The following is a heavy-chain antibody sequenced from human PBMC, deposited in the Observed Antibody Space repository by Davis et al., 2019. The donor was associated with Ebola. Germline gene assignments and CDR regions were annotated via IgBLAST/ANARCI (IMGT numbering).Heavy chain of an antibody. Sequence: PSETLSLTCTVSGGSISSYYWSWIRQPPGKGLEWIGYIYYSGSTYYNPSLKSRVTISVDTSKNQFSLKLSSVTAADTAVYYCARSIGGQIAFDIWGQGTMVTVSS. CDR3: ARSIGGQIAFDI. J-gene: IGHJ3*02. CDR2: IYYSGST. CDR1: GGSISSYY. V-gene: IGHV4-59*01. D-gene: IGHD6-6*01.